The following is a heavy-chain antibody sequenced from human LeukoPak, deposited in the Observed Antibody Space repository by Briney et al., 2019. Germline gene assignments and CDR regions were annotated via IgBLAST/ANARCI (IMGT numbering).Heavy chain of an antibody. CDR3: AKAPRFGDHATEYYYYYMDV. Sequence: PGGSLRLSCAASGFTFSNYEMHWVRQAPGKGLEWVSYISSSGSDIYYADSVKGRFTISRDNAKNTLYLQMNSLRAEDTAVYYCAKAPRFGDHATEYYYYYMDVWGKGTTVTVSS. CDR1: GFTFSNYE. V-gene: IGHV3-48*03. D-gene: IGHD3-3*01. CDR2: ISSSGSDI. J-gene: IGHJ6*03.